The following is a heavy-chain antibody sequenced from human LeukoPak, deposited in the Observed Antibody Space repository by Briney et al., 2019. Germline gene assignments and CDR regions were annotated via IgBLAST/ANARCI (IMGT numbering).Heavy chain of an antibody. Sequence: GGSLRLSCAASGFTFSSYSMNWVRQAPGKGLEWVSSISSSSSYIYYADSVKGRFTISRDNAKNSLYLQMNSLRAEDTAVYYCARIRGYSGYGEAPYYYYGMDVWGQGTTVTVSS. CDR1: GFTFSSYS. J-gene: IGHJ6*02. V-gene: IGHV3-21*01. D-gene: IGHD5-12*01. CDR2: ISSSSSYI. CDR3: ARIRGYSGYGEAPYYYYGMDV.